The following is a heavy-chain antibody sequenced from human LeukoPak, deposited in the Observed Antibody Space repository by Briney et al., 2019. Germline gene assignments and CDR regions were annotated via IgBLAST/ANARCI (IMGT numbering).Heavy chain of an antibody. Sequence: SETLSLTCTVSGGSISSYYWSWIRQPPGKGLEWIGYIYYSGSTNYNPSLKSRVTISVDTSKNQFSLKLSSVTAADTAVYYCARHLLSYDSSGYYWGIDYWGQGTLVTVSS. J-gene: IGHJ4*02. CDR1: GGSISSYY. D-gene: IGHD3-22*01. CDR2: IYYSGST. CDR3: ARHLLSYDSSGYYWGIDY. V-gene: IGHV4-59*08.